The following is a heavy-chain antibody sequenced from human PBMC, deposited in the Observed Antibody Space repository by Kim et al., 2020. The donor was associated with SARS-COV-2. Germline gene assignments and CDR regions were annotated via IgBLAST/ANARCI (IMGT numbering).Heavy chain of an antibody. J-gene: IGHJ4*02. CDR1: GYTFTSYY. V-gene: IGHV1-46*01. Sequence: ASVKVSCKASGYTFTSYYMHWVRQAPGQGLEWMGIINPSGGSTSYAQKFQGRDTMTRDTSTSTVYMELSSLRSEDTAVYYCARAAFYYDSSGYYSYYFDYWGQGTLVTVSS. CDR3: ARAAFYYDSSGYYSYYFDY. D-gene: IGHD3-22*01. CDR2: INPSGGST.